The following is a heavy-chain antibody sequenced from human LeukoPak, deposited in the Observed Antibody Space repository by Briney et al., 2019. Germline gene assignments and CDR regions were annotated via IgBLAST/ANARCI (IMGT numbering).Heavy chain of an antibody. CDR1: GGSISSSNW. CDR2: IYHSGST. V-gene: IGHV4-4*02. D-gene: IGHD4-17*01. Sequence: SETLSLTCAVSGGSISSSNWWSWVRQPPGKGLEWIGEIYHSGSTNYNPSLKSRVTISVDKSKNQFSLKLSSVTAADTAVYYCARARGNTVTVYYFDYWGQGTLVTVSS. CDR3: ARARGNTVTVYYFDY. J-gene: IGHJ4*02.